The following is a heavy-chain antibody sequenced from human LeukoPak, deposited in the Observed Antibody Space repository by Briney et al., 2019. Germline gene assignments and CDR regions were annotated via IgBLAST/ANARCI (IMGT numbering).Heavy chain of an antibody. CDR1: GYTFTGYY. V-gene: IGHV1-2*04. Sequence: ASVKVSCKASGYTFTGYYMHWVRQAPGQGLEWMGWINPNSGGTNYAQKFQGWVAMTRDTSISTAYMELSRLRSDDTAVYYCARGDSSGWYDYWGQGTLVAVSS. CDR3: ARGDSSGWYDY. D-gene: IGHD6-19*01. CDR2: INPNSGGT. J-gene: IGHJ4*02.